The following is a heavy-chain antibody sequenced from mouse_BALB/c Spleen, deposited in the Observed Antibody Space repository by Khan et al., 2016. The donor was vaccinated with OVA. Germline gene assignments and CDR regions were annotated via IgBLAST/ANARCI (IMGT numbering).Heavy chain of an antibody. CDR2: ISYSGNT. CDR3: ARKDYYDYDPFPY. V-gene: IGHV3-2*02. Sequence: VQLQQSGPGLVKPSQSLSLTCTVTGYSITSEYTWNWIRQFPGNKLEWMGFISYSGNTRYNPSLKSRISITRDTSKKQFFLQLNSVTSEDTATYYCARKDYYDYDPFPYWGQGTLVTVSA. J-gene: IGHJ3*01. CDR1: GYSITSEYT. D-gene: IGHD2-4*01.